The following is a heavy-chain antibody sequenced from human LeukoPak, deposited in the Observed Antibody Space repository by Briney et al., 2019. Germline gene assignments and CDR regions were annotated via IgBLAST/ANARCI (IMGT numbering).Heavy chain of an antibody. D-gene: IGHD3-10*01. CDR1: GFTFSTYA. V-gene: IGHV3-23*01. CDR2: ISDSGSRT. J-gene: IGHJ4*02. CDR3: AKVRGSGSFPPYYFDS. Sequence: PGGSLRLSCAASGFTFSTYAMNWVRQAPGKGLEWASSISDSGSRTYYTDSVKGRFTVSRDNSKSTLYVQMNSLRAEDTAVYYCAKVRGSGSFPPYYFDSWGQGTLVTVSS.